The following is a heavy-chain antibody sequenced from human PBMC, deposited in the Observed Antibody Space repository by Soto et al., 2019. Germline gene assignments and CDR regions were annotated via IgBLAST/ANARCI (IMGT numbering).Heavy chain of an antibody. J-gene: IGHJ6*02. CDR2: IWYDGSNK. CDR1: GFTFSSYG. D-gene: IGHD3-3*01. Sequence: QVQLVESGGGVVQPGRSLRLSCAASGFTFSSYGMHWVRQAPGKGLEWVSVIWYDGSNKYYADSVKGRFTISRDNSKNRYNRQRKVLRQENRAMYYGASYQDYDFGSGYYVPYYYGMDVRGQGTTVTVSS. V-gene: IGHV3-33*01. CDR3: ASYQDYDFGSGYYVPYYYGMDV.